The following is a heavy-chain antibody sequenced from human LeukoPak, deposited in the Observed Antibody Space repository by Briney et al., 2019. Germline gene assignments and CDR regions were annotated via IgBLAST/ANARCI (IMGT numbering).Heavy chain of an antibody. D-gene: IGHD3-22*01. CDR3: ANGYYDSSGGYYYGMDV. CDR2: IRGSGGST. CDR1: GFTFSSYA. J-gene: IGHJ6*02. V-gene: IGHV3-23*01. Sequence: GGSLRRSCAASGFTFSSYAMSWVRQAPGKGLEWVSAIRGSGGSTYYADSVKGRFTISRDNSKNTLYLQMNSLRAEDTAVYYCANGYYDSSGGYYYGMDVWGQGTTVTVSS.